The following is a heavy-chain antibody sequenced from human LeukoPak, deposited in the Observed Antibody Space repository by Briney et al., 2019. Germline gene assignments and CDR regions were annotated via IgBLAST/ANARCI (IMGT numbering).Heavy chain of an antibody. V-gene: IGHV3-21*01. CDR3: ARGANVNVFDI. Sequence: GGSLRLSCAASGFTFSSYAMSWVRQAPGKGLEWVSSISSNGNSIFYADSVKGRFTISRDNAKNSLYLQVNSLRAEDTAVYYCARGANVNVFDIWGQGTMVTVSS. J-gene: IGHJ3*02. CDR1: GFTFSSYA. CDR2: ISSNGNSI.